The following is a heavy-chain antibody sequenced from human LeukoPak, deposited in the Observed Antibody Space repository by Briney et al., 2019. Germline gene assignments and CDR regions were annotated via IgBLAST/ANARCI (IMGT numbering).Heavy chain of an antibody. CDR1: GGSISSSSYY. CDR2: MYYSGST. CDR3: ASVLGGHGFDI. V-gene: IGHV4-39*07. Sequence: RSSETLSLTCTVSGGSISSSSYYWGWIRQPPGKGLEWIGSMYYSGSTYYNPSLKSRVTISVDTSKNQFSLKLSSVTAADTAMYYCASVLGGHGFDIWGQGTMVTVSS. J-gene: IGHJ3*02. D-gene: IGHD3-16*01.